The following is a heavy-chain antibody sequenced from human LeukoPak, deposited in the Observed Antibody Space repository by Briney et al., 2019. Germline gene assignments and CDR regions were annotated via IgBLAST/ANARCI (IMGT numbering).Heavy chain of an antibody. J-gene: IGHJ4*02. CDR2: IYYSGST. CDR3: ATRPARGSGPYYPYFDY. CDR1: GGSISSSY. V-gene: IGHV4-59*01. Sequence: SETLSLTCTVSGGSISSSYWSWIRQPPGKGLEWIGYIYYSGSTNYNPSLKSRVTISVDTSKTQFSLKLTPVTAADTAVYYCATRPARGSGPYYPYFDYWGQGTLVTVSS. D-gene: IGHD3-22*01.